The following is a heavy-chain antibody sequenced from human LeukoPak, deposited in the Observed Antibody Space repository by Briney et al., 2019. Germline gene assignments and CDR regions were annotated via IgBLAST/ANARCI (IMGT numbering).Heavy chain of an antibody. CDR3: ARDHLWFGASQGHYGMDV. CDR1: GGSVSSGSYY. V-gene: IGHV4-61*01. D-gene: IGHD3-10*01. Sequence: SETLSLTCTVSGGSVSSGSYYWSWIRQPPGKGLEWIGYIYYSGSTKYNPSLKSRVTISVDTSKNQFSLKLSSVTAADTAVYCCARDHLWFGASQGHYGMDVWGKGTTVTVSS. J-gene: IGHJ6*04. CDR2: IYYSGST.